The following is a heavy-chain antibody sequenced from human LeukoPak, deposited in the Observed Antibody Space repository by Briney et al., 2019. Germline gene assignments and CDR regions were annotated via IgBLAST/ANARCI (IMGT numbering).Heavy chain of an antibody. D-gene: IGHD3-10*01. CDR1: GFTFSSYG. CDR3: ARVAVRGVKVDY. J-gene: IGHJ4*02. Sequence: GRSLRLSCAASGFTFSSYGMHWVRQAPGKGLEWVAVIWYDGSNKYYADSVKGRFTTSRDNSKNTLYLQMNSLRAEDTAVYYCARVAVRGVKVDYWGQGTLVTVSS. V-gene: IGHV3-33*01. CDR2: IWYDGSNK.